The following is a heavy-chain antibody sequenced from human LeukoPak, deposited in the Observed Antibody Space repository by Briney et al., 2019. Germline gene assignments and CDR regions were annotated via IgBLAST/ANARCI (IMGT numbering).Heavy chain of an antibody. CDR1: GFTFSSYS. CDR3: AKDYSGSYISDY. CDR2: IRYDGSNK. Sequence: GGSLRLSCAASGFTFSSYSMNWVRQAPGKGLEWVAFIRYDGSNKYYADSVKGRFTISRDNSKNTLYLQMNSLRAEDTVVYYCAKDYSGSYISDYWGQGTLVTVSS. D-gene: IGHD1-26*01. J-gene: IGHJ4*02. V-gene: IGHV3-30*02.